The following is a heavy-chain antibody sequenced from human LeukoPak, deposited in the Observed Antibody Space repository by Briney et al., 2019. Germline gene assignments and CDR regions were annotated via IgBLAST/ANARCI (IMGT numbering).Heavy chain of an antibody. Sequence: GRSLRLSCAASGFTFDDYAMHWVRQAPGKGLEWVSGISWNSGSIGYADSVKGRFTISRDNAKNSLYLQMNSLRAEDTALYYCAKDKGQGQFCSGGSCYYYYYGMDVWGQGTTVTVSS. J-gene: IGHJ6*02. CDR1: GFTFDDYA. D-gene: IGHD2-15*01. CDR2: ISWNSGSI. V-gene: IGHV3-9*01. CDR3: AKDKGQGQFCSGGSCYYYYYGMDV.